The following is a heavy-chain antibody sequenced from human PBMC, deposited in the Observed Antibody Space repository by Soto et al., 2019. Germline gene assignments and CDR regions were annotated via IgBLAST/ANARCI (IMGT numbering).Heavy chain of an antibody. CDR1: GYSFTSYW. D-gene: IGHD5-12*01. V-gene: IGHV5-10-1*01. CDR3: ARLKMATMDAFDI. CDR2: IDPSDSYT. J-gene: IGHJ3*02. Sequence: PGESLKISCKGSGYSFTSYWISWVRQMPGKGLEWMGRIDPSDSYTNYSPSFQGHVTISADKSTSTAYLQWSSLKASDTAMYYCARLKMATMDAFDIWGQGTMVTVSS.